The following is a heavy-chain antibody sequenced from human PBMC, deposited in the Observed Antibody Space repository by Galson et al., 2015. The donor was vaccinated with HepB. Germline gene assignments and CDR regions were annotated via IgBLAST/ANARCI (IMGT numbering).Heavy chain of an antibody. CDR3: ARGGKDYSPDH. V-gene: IGHV3-74*01. J-gene: IGHJ4*02. CDR1: GFTLSSYW. Sequence: SLRLSCAASGFTLSSYWMHWVRQAPGKGLVWVSRLHSDGTGTTYGDSVKGRFAISRDNAKATLYLQMNSLRAEDTAVYYCARGGKDYSPDHWGQGTLVTVSS. D-gene: IGHD5-12*01. CDR2: LHSDGTGT.